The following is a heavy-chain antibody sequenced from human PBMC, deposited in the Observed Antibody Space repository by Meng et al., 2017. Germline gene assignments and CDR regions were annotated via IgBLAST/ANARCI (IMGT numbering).Heavy chain of an antibody. V-gene: IGHV1-2*06. CDR3: ARDEDISAAGKLFGDY. J-gene: IGHJ4*02. Sequence: QVPVVQAGVEVKKPGASVKVSCKASGYTFPDYWLHWVRRAPGQGLEWMGRINPKSGDTHYAQRFQGRVTMTGDTSISTAYMELSGLRSDDTAMYYCARDEDISAAGKLFGDYWGQGTLVTVSS. CDR1: GYTFPDYW. CDR2: INPKSGDT. D-gene: IGHD6-13*01.